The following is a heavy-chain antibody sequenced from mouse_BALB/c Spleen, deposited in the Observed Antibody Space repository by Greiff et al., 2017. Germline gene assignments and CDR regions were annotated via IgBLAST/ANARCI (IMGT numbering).Heavy chain of an antibody. J-gene: IGHJ2*01. CDR2: ISYSGST. D-gene: IGHD2-2*01. CDR3: ARLGGYDPLGY. CDR1: GYSITSDYA. Sequence: EVQLVESGPGLVKPSQSLSLTCTVTGYSITSDYAWNWIRQFPGNQLEWMGYISYSGSTSYNPSLKSRISITRDTSKNQFFLQLNSVTTEDTATYYCARLGGYDPLGYWGQGTTLTVSS. V-gene: IGHV3-2*02.